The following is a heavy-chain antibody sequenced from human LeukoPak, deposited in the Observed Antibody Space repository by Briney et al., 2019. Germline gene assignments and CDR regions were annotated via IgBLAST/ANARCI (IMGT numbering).Heavy chain of an antibody. CDR1: GGSISSYY. CDR3: ARLQLSGSGRDY. V-gene: IGHV4-59*08. D-gene: IGHD3-10*01. Sequence: PSEALSLTCTVSGGSISSYYWSWIRQPPGKGLEWIGYIYYSGSTNYNPSLKSRVTISVDTSKNQFSLKLSSVTAAGTAVYYCARLQLSGSGRDYWGQGTLVTVSS. CDR2: IYYSGST. J-gene: IGHJ4*02.